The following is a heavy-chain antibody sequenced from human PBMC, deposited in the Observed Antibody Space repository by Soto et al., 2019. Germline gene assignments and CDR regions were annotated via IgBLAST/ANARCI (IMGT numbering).Heavy chain of an antibody. CDR1: GFPFGNYD. D-gene: IGHD1-1*01. Sequence: QVQLVESGGGVVQPGRSLRLSCVASGFPFGNYDMHWVRQAPGKGLEWVALIWTDGAKTYYGDSVKGRFVISRDNSKNTLYLQMDSLRGEDTAVYYCARVPRDLGTGHYFDYWGQGTLVTVSS. CDR3: ARVPRDLGTGHYFDY. CDR2: IWTDGAKT. J-gene: IGHJ4*02. V-gene: IGHV3-33*01.